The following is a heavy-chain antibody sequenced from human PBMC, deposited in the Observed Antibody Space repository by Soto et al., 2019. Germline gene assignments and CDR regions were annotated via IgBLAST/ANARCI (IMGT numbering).Heavy chain of an antibody. CDR1: GFTSSTFT. Sequence: XGSLGHAGAASGFTSSTFTVTWVRPAPGKGLEWVSGISNSGGNTYYADSVKGRFSISRDNSKSTLYLQMNSLRAEDTAVYYCAKDPYSDSGIPPPDYWGQGTLVTVSS. CDR3: AKDPYSDSGIPPPDY. J-gene: IGHJ4*02. D-gene: IGHD3-10*01. V-gene: IGHV3-23*01. CDR2: ISNSGGNT.